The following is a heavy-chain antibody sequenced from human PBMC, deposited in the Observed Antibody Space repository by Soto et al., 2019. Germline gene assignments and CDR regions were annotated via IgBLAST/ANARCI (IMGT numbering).Heavy chain of an antibody. D-gene: IGHD3-22*01. CDR1: GYTFTNYG. CDR2: ISAYNGNT. Sequence: ASVKVSCKASGYTFTNYGISWVRQAPGQGLEWMGWISAYNGNTNYAQKLQGRVTMTTDTSTSTAYMELRSLRSDDTAVYYCARDGVRTYYYDSSGYYQGAFDIWGQGTMVTVSS. J-gene: IGHJ3*02. V-gene: IGHV1-18*01. CDR3: ARDGVRTYYYDSSGYYQGAFDI.